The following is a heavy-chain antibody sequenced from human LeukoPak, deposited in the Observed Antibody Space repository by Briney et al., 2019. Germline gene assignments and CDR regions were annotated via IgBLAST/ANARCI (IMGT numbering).Heavy chain of an antibody. D-gene: IGHD3-22*01. V-gene: IGHV4-59*01. CDR3: ASTDDSSGYHSNAFDI. CDR1: GGSISSYY. Sequence: SETLSLTCTVSGGSISSYYWSWIRQPPGKGLEWIGYIYYSGSTNYNPSLKSRVTISVDTSKNQFSLKLSSVTAADTAVYYCASTDDSSGYHSNAFDIWGQGTMVTVSS. CDR2: IYYSGST. J-gene: IGHJ3*02.